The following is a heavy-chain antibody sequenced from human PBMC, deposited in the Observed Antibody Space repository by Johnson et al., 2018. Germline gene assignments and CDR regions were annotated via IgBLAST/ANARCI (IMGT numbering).Heavy chain of an antibody. V-gene: IGHV3-30-3*01. J-gene: IGHJ6*03. CDR3: ARDGGYGTGDSCYSIPMDV. CDR2: ISYDGSNK. Sequence: QVQLVQSGGGVVQPGRSRRLSCEASGVSLSSYALHWVRQAPDKGLDWVASISYDGSNKYYADSVKGRFTISRDKSKNTLYLQMYSLRAEDTAVYYCARDGGYGTGDSCYSIPMDVWGKGTTVTVSS. CDR1: GVSLSSYA. D-gene: IGHD2-15*01.